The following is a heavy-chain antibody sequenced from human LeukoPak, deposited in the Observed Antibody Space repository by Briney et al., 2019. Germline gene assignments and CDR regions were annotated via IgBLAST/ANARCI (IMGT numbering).Heavy chain of an antibody. J-gene: IGHJ5*02. CDR1: GGSFSGYY. V-gene: IGHV4-34*01. Sequence: SETLSLTCAVYGGSFSGYYWRWIRQPPGKGLEWIGEINHSGSTNYNPSLKSRVTISVDTSKNQFSLKLSSVTAADTAVYYCARERQKRGYSYGTVSWGQGTLVTVSS. CDR3: ARERQKRGYSYGTVS. D-gene: IGHD5-18*01. CDR2: INHSGST.